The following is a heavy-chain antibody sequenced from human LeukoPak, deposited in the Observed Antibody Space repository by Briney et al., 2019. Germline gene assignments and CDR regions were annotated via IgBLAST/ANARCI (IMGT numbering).Heavy chain of an antibody. V-gene: IGHV3-23*01. J-gene: IGHJ4*02. CDR1: GFTFSSYA. Sequence: GGSLRLSCAVSGFTFSSYAMSWVRQAPGKGLEWVSAISGSGGSTYYADSVKCRFTVSRDNSKNTLYLQMNSLRAEDTAVYYCAKDSAGSGYYPRFDYWGQGTLVTVSS. CDR3: AKDSAGSGYYPRFDY. D-gene: IGHD3-22*01. CDR2: ISGSGGST.